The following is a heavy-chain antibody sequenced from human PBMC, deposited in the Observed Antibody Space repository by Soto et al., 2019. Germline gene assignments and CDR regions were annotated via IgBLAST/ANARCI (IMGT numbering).Heavy chain of an antibody. CDR2: IYYSGST. Sequence: KASETLSLTCTVSGGSISSSSYYWGWVRQPPGKGLEWIGSIYYSGSTYYNPSLKSRVTISVDTSKNQFSLKLSSVTAADTAVYFCARNADMVRGVMRWFHPWGAATLVT. D-gene: IGHD3-10*01. J-gene: IGHJ5*02. CDR3: ARNADMVRGVMRWFHP. V-gene: IGHV4-39*01. CDR1: GGSISSSSYY.